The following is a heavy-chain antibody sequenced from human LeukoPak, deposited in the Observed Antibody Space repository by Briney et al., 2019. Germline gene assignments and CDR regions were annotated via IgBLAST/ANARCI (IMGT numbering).Heavy chain of an antibody. V-gene: IGHV4-34*01. CDR1: GGSFSGYY. D-gene: IGHD3-22*01. Sequence: PSETLSLTCAVYGGSFSGYYWSWIRQPPGKGLEWIGEINHSGSTNYNPSLKSRVTISVDTSKNQFSLKLSSVTAADTAVYYCARQITMIVVVHDAFDIWGQGTMVTVSS. J-gene: IGHJ3*02. CDR3: ARQITMIVVVHDAFDI. CDR2: INHSGST.